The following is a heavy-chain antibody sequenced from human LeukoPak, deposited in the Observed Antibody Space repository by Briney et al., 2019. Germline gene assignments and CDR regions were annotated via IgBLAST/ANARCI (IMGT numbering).Heavy chain of an antibody. V-gene: IGHV1-69*01. D-gene: IGHD1-26*01. CDR3: ARAPLGATQAFDI. CDR2: IIPIFGTA. Sequence: SVKVSCKASGGTFSSYAIRWVRQAPGQGLEWMGGIIPIFGTANYAQKFQGRVTITADESTSTAYMELSSLRSEDTAVYYCARAPLGATQAFDIWGQGTMVTVSS. CDR1: GGTFSSYA. J-gene: IGHJ3*02.